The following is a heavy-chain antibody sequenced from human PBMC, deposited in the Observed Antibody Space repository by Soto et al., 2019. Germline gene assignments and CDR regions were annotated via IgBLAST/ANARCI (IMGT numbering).Heavy chain of an antibody. CDR1: GATFSGYA. Sequence: SVKGSCKASGATFSGYAISCGRQGPGQGLDWMGGIIPIFGTANYAQKFQGRVTITADKSKSTAYMELSSLRSEDTAVYYCARDRCSGGSRYEYYYGMDVWGQGTTVT. D-gene: IGHD2-15*01. CDR3: ARDRCSGGSRYEYYYGMDV. V-gene: IGHV1-69*06. CDR2: IIPIFGTA. J-gene: IGHJ6*02.